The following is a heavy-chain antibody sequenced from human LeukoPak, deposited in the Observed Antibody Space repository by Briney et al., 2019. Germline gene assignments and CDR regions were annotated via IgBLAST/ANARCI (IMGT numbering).Heavy chain of an antibody. D-gene: IGHD5-12*01. CDR2: ISAYNGNT. CDR1: GYTFTSYG. V-gene: IGHV1-18*01. Sequence: ASVKVSCKASGYTFTSYGIRWVRQAPGQGLEWMACISAYNGNTNYAQKLQGRVTMTTDTSTSTAYMELRSLRSDDTAVYYCARVGGGYDSGGNNWFDPWGQGTLVTVSS. CDR3: ARVGGGYDSGGNNWFDP. J-gene: IGHJ5*02.